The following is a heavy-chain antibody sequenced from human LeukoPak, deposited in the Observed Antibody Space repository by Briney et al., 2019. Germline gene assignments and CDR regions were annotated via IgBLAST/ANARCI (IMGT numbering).Heavy chain of an antibody. CDR1: GFTFDDYA. Sequence: PGGSLRLSCAASGFTFDDYAMHWVRQAPGKGLEWVSGISWNSGSIVYADSVKGRFTISRDNAKNSLYLQMNSLRAEDTALYYCAKDYYYGSGSTVLGYYFDYWGQGTLVTVSS. V-gene: IGHV3-9*01. CDR3: AKDYYYGSGSTVLGYYFDY. D-gene: IGHD3-10*01. CDR2: ISWNSGSI. J-gene: IGHJ4*02.